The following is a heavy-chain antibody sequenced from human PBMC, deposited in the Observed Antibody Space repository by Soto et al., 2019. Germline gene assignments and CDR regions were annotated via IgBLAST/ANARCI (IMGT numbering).Heavy chain of an antibody. D-gene: IGHD3-3*01. CDR2: VYHTGRT. V-gene: IGHV4-61*01. J-gene: IGHJ4*02. CDR3: ARDFAYFDS. Sequence: QVQLQESGPGLVKPSETLSLTCTVSGGSFKSGSYSWSWIRQPPGKGLEWIGYVYHTGRTSYNPFLKSRVSISMDTSKNQFSLNLDSVTAADTAVYFCARDFAYFDSWGQGTLVTVSS. CDR1: GGSFKSGSYS.